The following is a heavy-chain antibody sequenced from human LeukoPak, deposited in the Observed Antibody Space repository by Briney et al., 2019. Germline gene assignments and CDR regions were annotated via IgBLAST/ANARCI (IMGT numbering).Heavy chain of an antibody. CDR1: GFTFSSRS. J-gene: IGHJ4*02. Sequence: GGSLRLSCSASGFTFSSRSVHWVRQAPGKGLEYVSGVTSNGGSTYYADSVKGRFTISRDNSKSTLYLQMSSLRPEDTAVYYCVSTAPLYYFDYWGQGILVTVSS. CDR3: VSTAPLYYFDY. CDR2: VTSNGGST. D-gene: IGHD1-14*01. V-gene: IGHV3-64D*06.